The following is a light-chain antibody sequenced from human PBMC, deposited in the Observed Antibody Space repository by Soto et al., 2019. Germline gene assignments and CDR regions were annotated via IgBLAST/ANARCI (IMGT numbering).Light chain of an antibody. V-gene: IGKV3-15*01. CDR2: GAS. CDR1: QSVSSN. Sequence: EIVMTQSPATLSVSPGERATLSCRASQSVSSNLAWYQQKPGQAPRLLTYGASTRATGIPARFSGSGSGTEFTLTISSLQSEDFAVYYCQQYNNWPPMYTFGQGNKLEIK. J-gene: IGKJ2*01. CDR3: QQYNNWPPMYT.